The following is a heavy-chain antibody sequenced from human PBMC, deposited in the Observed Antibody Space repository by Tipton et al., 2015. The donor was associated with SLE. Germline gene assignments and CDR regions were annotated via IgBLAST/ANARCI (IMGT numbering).Heavy chain of an antibody. CDR3: AGALLWFGDPPTY. CDR1: GFTFSSYA. J-gene: IGHJ4*02. CDR2: ISYDGSNK. Sequence: SLRLSCAASGFTFSSYAMHWVRQAPGKGLEWVAVISYDGSNKYYADSVKGRFTISRDNSKNTLYLQMNSLRAEDTAVYYCAGALLWFGDPPTYWGQGTLVTVSS. D-gene: IGHD3-10*01. V-gene: IGHV3-30*04.